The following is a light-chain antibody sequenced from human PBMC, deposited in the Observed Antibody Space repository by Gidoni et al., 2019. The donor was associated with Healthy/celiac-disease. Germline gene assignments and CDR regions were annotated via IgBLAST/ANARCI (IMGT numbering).Light chain of an antibody. CDR1: QSVSSY. Sequence: ELVLTPSPATLSLSPGERATLSCRASQSVSSYLAWYQQKPGQAPRLLIYDASNRATGIPARFRGSGSGTDFTLTISSLEPEDFAVYYCQQRSNWLTFGGXTKVEIK. CDR3: QQRSNWLT. V-gene: IGKV3-11*01. CDR2: DAS. J-gene: IGKJ4*01.